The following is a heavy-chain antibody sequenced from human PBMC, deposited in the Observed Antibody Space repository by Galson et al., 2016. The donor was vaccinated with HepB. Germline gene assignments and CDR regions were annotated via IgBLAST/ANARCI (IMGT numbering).Heavy chain of an antibody. CDR2: IKQDGSRK. J-gene: IGHJ3*02. V-gene: IGHV3-7*01. Sequence: SLRLSCAASGFSFNKYWMSWVRQAPGKGLEWVANIKQDGSRKYYVDSVKGRFTISRDNVKSSLYLEMSSLRAEDSAVYYCASDPFSFGFLITGHDAFDMWGQGTMVTVSS. CDR3: ASDPFSFGFLITGHDAFDM. D-gene: IGHD3-3*01. CDR1: GFSFNKYW.